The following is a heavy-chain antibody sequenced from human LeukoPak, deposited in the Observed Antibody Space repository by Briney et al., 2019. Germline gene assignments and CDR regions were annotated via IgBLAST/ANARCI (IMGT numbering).Heavy chain of an antibody. CDR3: ARHKRDLLLNEPHNWFDP. J-gene: IGHJ5*02. D-gene: IGHD2-15*01. CDR1: GGSISSYY. CDR2: IFYSGST. V-gene: IGHV4-59*08. Sequence: SETLSLTCTVSGGSISSYYWSWIRQPPGKGLEWIGYIFYSGSTNYNPSLKSRVTISVDTSKNQFSLKLSSVTAADTAVYYCARHKRDLLLNEPHNWFDPWGQGTLVTVSS.